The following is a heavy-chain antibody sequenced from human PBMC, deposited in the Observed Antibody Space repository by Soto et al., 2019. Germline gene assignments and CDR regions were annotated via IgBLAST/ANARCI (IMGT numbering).Heavy chain of an antibody. CDR1: GFTFDDYA. V-gene: IGHV3-9*01. CDR2: ISWNSGSI. J-gene: IGHJ4*02. Sequence: DVQLVESGGGLVQPGRSLRLSCAASGFTFDDYAMHWVRQAPGKGLEWVSGISWNSGSIGYADSVRGRFTISRDNAKNSLFLQMSSLREEDTAVYYCARESPSSQWLPTRYFDYWGQGTLVTVSA. D-gene: IGHD6-19*01. CDR3: ARESPSSQWLPTRYFDY.